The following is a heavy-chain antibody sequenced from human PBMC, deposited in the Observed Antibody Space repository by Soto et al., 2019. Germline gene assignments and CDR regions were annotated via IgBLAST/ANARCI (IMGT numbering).Heavy chain of an antibody. CDR1: GYTFINFG. J-gene: IGHJ4*02. CDR3: ARERMFSGDHHDY. CDR2: ITPYNGNA. V-gene: IGHV1-18*04. Sequence: ASVKVSCKASGYTFINFGINWVRQAPGQGLEWMGWITPYNGNANYPQKHQDRLTITTDTSTNTAYLELRSLRSDDTAVYFCARERMFSGDHHDYWGQGTRVTVSS. D-gene: IGHD1-26*01.